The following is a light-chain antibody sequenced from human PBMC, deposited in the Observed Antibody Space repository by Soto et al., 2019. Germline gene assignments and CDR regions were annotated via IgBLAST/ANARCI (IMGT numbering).Light chain of an antibody. Sequence: QSVLTQPASVSGSPGQSITISCTGTSSDVGGYNYVSWCQQHPGKAPKLMIYDVSNRPSGVSNRFSGSKSGNTASLTISGLQAEDEADYYCSSYTSSSTALYVFGTGTKVTV. CDR1: SSDVGGYNY. J-gene: IGLJ1*01. CDR3: SSYTSSSTALYV. CDR2: DVS. V-gene: IGLV2-14*01.